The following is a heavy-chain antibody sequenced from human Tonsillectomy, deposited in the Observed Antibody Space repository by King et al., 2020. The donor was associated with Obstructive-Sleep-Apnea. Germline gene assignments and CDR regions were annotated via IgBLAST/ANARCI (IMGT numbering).Heavy chain of an antibody. CDR1: GDRLTEGG. V-gene: IGHV1-24*01. J-gene: IGHJ4*02. CDR3: ATEYFNAARGGSWV. D-gene: IGHD1-26*01. CDR2: FEPEDGET. Sequence: GEEGKKTGEEVKVAGKVAGDRLTEGGRHWVRQATGKGLEWMGGFEPEDGETIDAQKFQGRVTMTEDTSTDTAYMELSSLRSEDTAVYYCATEYFNAARGGSWVWGQGTLVPVSS.